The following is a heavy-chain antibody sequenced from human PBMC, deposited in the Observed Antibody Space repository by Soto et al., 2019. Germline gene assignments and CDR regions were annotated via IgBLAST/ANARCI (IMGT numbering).Heavy chain of an antibody. CDR3: ARRHGSCFDY. Sequence: SDTLSLTCSVSGASISSNFWSWVRQPPGKGLEWIGYIYFSGSTHYNPSLKSRATISVDTSKNQFSLKLSSVSAADTAVYYCARRHGSCFDYSGQGTLVTVSS. V-gene: IGHV4-59*08. J-gene: IGHJ4*02. CDR1: GASISSNF. CDR2: IYFSGST.